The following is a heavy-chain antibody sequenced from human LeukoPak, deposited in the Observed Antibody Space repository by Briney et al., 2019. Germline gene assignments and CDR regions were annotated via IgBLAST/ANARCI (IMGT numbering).Heavy chain of an antibody. D-gene: IGHD6-13*01. CDR3: ARNPYSSSWHKKNWFDP. CDR1: GYTFTSYG. Sequence: ASVKVSCKASGYTFTSYGISWVRQAPGQGLEWMGWISAYNGNTNYAQKLQGRVTMTTDTSTSTAHMELRSLRSDDTAVYYCARNPYSSSWHKKNWFDPWGQGTLVTVSS. J-gene: IGHJ5*02. CDR2: ISAYNGNT. V-gene: IGHV1-18*01.